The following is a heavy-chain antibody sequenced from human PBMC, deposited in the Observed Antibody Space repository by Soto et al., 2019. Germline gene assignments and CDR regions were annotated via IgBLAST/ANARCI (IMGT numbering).Heavy chain of an antibody. CDR3: ARDRGAVAGTYTDY. V-gene: IGHV1-69*13. J-gene: IGHJ4*02. Sequence: SVKVSCKASGGTFSSYAISWVQQAPGQGLEWMGGIIPIFGTANYAQKFQGRVTITADESTSTAYMELSSLRSEDTAVYYCARDRGAVAGTYTDYWGQGTLVTVS. CDR1: GGTFSSYA. CDR2: IIPIFGTA. D-gene: IGHD6-19*01.